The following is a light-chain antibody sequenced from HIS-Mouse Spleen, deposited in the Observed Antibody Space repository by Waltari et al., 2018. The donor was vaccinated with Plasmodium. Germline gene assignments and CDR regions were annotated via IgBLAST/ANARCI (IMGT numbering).Light chain of an antibody. CDR2: EDS. Sequence: SYELTQPPSVSVSPGQTARIPRSGDALPKKSAYWYQQKSGQAPVLVIYEDSKRPSGIPERFSGSSSGTMATLTISGAQVEEEADYYCYSTDSSGNHRVFGGGTKLTVL. CDR1: ALPKKS. V-gene: IGLV3-10*01. CDR3: YSTDSSGNHRV. J-gene: IGLJ3*02.